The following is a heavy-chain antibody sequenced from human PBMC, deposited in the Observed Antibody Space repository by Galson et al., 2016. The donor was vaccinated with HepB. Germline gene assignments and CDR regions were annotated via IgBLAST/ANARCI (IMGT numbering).Heavy chain of an antibody. CDR2: TRKKVNGYTT. D-gene: IGHD4-17*01. V-gene: IGHV3-72*01. Sequence: SLRLPCAASGFTFSDHYMDWVRQAPGKGLEWVGRTRKKVNGYTTEYAASVEGRFSISRDDSKNSLFLQMNSLKTEDTAVYYCVRIGGAFAIDNWGQGTLVTVSS. CDR3: VRIGGAFAIDN. CDR1: GFTFSDHY. J-gene: IGHJ4*02.